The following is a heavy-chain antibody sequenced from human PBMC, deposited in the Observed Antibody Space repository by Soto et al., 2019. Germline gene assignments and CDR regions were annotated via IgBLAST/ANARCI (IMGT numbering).Heavy chain of an antibody. CDR2: IFPSGTT. J-gene: IGHJ4*02. CDR3: ARSREFDY. V-gene: IGHV4-30-2*01. CDR1: GGSLSGATYS. Sequence: SETLSLTCVVSGGSLSGATYSWNWIRQPPGKGLEWIGYIFPSGTTYYNPSLKSRVTISIDVSKNQFSLSLRSFTAADTAVYYCARSREFDYWSQGTLVTVSS.